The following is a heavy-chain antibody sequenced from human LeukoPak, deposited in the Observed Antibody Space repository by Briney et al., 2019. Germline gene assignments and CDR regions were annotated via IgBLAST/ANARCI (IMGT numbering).Heavy chain of an antibody. Sequence: ASVKVSCKASGYTFTNYGISWVRQAPGQRLEWMGWINAGNGNTKYSQKFQGRVTITRDTSASTAYMELSSLRSEDTAVYYCAREHEGIYSSSWYPYFDYWGQGTLVTVSS. CDR2: INAGNGNT. CDR1: GYTFTNYG. D-gene: IGHD6-13*01. V-gene: IGHV1-3*01. CDR3: AREHEGIYSSSWYPYFDY. J-gene: IGHJ4*02.